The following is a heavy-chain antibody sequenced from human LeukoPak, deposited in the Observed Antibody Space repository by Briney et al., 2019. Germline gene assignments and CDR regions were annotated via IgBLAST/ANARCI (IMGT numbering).Heavy chain of an antibody. CDR3: ARESAPYYGTNDAFDI. CDR2: IYTSGST. CDR1: GGPISSYY. D-gene: IGHD4/OR15-4a*01. J-gene: IGHJ3*02. Sequence: SETLSLTCTVSGGPISSYYWSWIRQPAGKGLEWIGRIYTSGSTNYNPSLKSRVTMSVDTSKNQFSLKLSSVTAADTAVYYCARESAPYYGTNDAFDIWGQGTMVAVSS. V-gene: IGHV4-4*07.